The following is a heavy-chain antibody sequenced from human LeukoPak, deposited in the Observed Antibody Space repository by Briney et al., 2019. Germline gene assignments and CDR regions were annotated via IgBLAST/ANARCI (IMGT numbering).Heavy chain of an antibody. Sequence: GGSLRLSCVASGFDFSRYSMTWVRQAPGKGLEWLAYTSGASNSIQYIDSVRGRFTVSRDNAKNSVYLQMNTLRAEDTAMYYCARLRDYDSWGQGTMVVVSS. CDR1: GFDFSRYS. CDR2: TSGASNSI. CDR3: ARLRDYDS. J-gene: IGHJ4*02. V-gene: IGHV3-48*01.